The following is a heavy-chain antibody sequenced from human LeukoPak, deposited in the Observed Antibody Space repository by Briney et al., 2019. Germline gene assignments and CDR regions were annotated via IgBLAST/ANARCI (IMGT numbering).Heavy chain of an antibody. V-gene: IGHV1-2*02. CDR3: ARVVNRIAAVFDY. CDR2: INPNSGGS. D-gene: IGHD6-13*01. Sequence: GASVKVSCKASGYTFTGYYMHWVRQAPGQGLVWMGWINPNSGGSNYAKKFQGRVTMTRVTSISTAYMELSRLRSDDTAVYYCARVVNRIAAVFDYWGQGTLVTVSS. J-gene: IGHJ4*02. CDR1: GYTFTGYY.